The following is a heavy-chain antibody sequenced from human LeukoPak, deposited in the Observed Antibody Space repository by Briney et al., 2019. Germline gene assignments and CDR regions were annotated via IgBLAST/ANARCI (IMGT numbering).Heavy chain of an antibody. CDR3: ARTEYSSSPNDAFDI. V-gene: IGHV3-21*01. Sequence: GGSLRLSCAASGFTFSSYAMSWVRQAPGKGLEWVSSISSSSSYIYYADSVKGRFTISRDNAKNSLYLQMNSLRAEDTAVYYCARTEYSSSPNDAFDIWGQGTMVTVSS. D-gene: IGHD6-6*01. CDR2: ISSSSSYI. J-gene: IGHJ3*02. CDR1: GFTFSSYA.